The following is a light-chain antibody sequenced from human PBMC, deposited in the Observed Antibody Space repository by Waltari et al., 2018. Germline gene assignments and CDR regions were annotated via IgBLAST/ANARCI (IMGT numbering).Light chain of an antibody. V-gene: IGLV2-8*01. CDR2: EIT. J-gene: IGLJ3*02. CDR1: SSDVGGSDF. CDR3: SSYAATYNLV. Sequence: QSALTQPPSASGSPGQSITIACTGTSSDVGGSDFFSWYQQYPGKAPNHIIYEITKRPAGVPDPFSGSKSGNTASLTASGLQPEDEAEYCCSSYAATYNLVFGGGTKLTV.